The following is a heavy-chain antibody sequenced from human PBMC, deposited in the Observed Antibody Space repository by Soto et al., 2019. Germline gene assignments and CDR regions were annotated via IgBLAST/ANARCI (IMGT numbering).Heavy chain of an antibody. J-gene: IGHJ5*02. Sequence: QVQLQESGPGLVKPSETLSLTCTVSGGSITSYYWSWIRQPPGKGLEWIGYMYYSGSTNYNPSLKXRXTXXVDTSQNQFSLTLSSVTAADTAVYYCARGRGWVDPWGQGTLVTVSS. CDR3: ARGRGWVDP. CDR1: GGSITSYY. CDR2: MYYSGST. V-gene: IGHV4-59*01.